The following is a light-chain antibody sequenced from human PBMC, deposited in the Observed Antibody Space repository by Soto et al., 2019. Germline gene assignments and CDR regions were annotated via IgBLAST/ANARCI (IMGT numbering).Light chain of an antibody. J-gene: IGLJ2*01. V-gene: IGLV2-14*01. CDR2: DVS. Sequence: QSALTQPASVSGSPGQSITISCTGTSSDVGGYNYVSWYQQHPGKAPKLMIYDVSNRPSGVSTRFSGCKSGNTASLTISGLQAEDEADYYCSSYTSSSTYVVFGGGTQLTVL. CDR1: SSDVGGYNY. CDR3: SSYTSSSTYVV.